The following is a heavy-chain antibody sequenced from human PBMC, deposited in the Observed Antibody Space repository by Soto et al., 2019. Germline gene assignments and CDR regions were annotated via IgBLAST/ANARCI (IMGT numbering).Heavy chain of an antibody. CDR3: AEASCGGDCYSSWVGYYYYGMDV. Sequence: QVQLVQSGAEVKKPGSSVKVSCKASGGTFSSYAISWVLQAPGQGLEWMGGIIPIFGTANYAQKFQGRVTMTADECTSTDYMELSSLRSEDTAVYYCAEASCGGDCYSSWVGYYYYGMDVWGQGTTVTVSS. CDR1: GGTFSSYA. D-gene: IGHD2-21*02. CDR2: IIPIFGTA. V-gene: IGHV1-69*01. J-gene: IGHJ6*02.